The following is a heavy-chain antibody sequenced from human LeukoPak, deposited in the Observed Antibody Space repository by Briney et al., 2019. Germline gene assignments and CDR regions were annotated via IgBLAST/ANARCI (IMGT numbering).Heavy chain of an antibody. D-gene: IGHD3-10*01. CDR1: GGAISSYY. CDR3: ARDLGITMVRGVIRGGPNWFDP. V-gene: IGHV4-4*07. Sequence: ADTLSLTCTVSGGAISSYYWSWIRQPAGKGLEWIGRIYTSGMTNYNPSLKSRVTMSVDTSKNQFSLKLSSVTAADTAVYYCARDLGITMVRGVIRGGPNWFDPWGQGTLVTVSS. J-gene: IGHJ5*02. CDR2: IYTSGMT.